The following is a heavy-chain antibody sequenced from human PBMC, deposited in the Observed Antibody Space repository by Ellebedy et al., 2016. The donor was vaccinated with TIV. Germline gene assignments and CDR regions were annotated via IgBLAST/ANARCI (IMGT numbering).Heavy chain of an antibody. CDR1: GYTFTGYH. D-gene: IGHD5-18*01. CDR2: INPNSGGT. J-gene: IGHJ4*02. CDR3: ARVGDTYGYYD. V-gene: IGHV1-2*04. Sequence: AASVKVSCKASGYTFTGYHMHWVRQAPGQGLEWMGWINPNSGGTNYAQKFQGWVTMTRDTSISTAYMELSRLRSDDTAVYYCARVGDTYGYYDWGQGTLVTVSS.